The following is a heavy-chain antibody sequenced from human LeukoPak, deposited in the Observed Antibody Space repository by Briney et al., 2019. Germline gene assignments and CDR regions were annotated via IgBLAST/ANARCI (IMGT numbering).Heavy chain of an antibody. CDR3: ARGPSSSFYMDV. CDR2: ITGNARSK. CDR1: GFTFSDYT. V-gene: IGHV3-64*02. Sequence: GGSLRLSCAGSGFTFSDYTMHWVRQAPGEGLEYVSAITGNARSKYHADSVRGRFAISRDNSKDTLYLQMGSLRPEDTAVYYCARGPSSSFYMDVWGKGTTVTISS. J-gene: IGHJ6*03.